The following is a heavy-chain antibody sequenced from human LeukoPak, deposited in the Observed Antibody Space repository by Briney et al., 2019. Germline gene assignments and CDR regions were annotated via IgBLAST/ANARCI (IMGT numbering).Heavy chain of an antibody. J-gene: IGHJ4*02. CDR1: GFTFSSYG. D-gene: IGHD3-10*01. CDR3: VGLWFGELFYFDY. CDR2: ISYDGSNK. Sequence: GGSLRLSCAASGFTFSSYGMHWVRQAPGKELEWVAVISYDGSNKYYADSVKGRFTISRDNSKNTLYLQMNSLRAEDTAVYYCVGLWFGELFYFDYWGQGTLVTVSS. V-gene: IGHV3-30*03.